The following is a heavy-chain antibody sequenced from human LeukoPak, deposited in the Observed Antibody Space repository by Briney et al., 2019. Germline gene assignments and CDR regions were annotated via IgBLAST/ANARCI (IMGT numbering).Heavy chain of an antibody. D-gene: IGHD3-3*01. Sequence: ASVTVSCKASGYTFTSYDINWVRQATGQGLEWMGWMNPNSGNTGYAQKFQGRVTMTRNTSISTAYMELSSLRSEDTAVYYCARDSSYYDFWSGYYHWFDPWGQGTLVTVSS. CDR3: ARDSSYYDFWSGYYHWFDP. CDR2: MNPNSGNT. CDR1: GYTFTSYD. J-gene: IGHJ5*02. V-gene: IGHV1-8*01.